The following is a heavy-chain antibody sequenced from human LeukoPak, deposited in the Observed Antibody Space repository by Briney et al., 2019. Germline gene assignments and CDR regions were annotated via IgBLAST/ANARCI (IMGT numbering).Heavy chain of an antibody. CDR2: IYTSGST. D-gene: IGHD3-3*01. J-gene: IGHJ3*02. V-gene: IGHV4-4*07. CDR1: GGSISSYY. CDR3: ARDPRITIFGVVDDAFDI. Sequence: SETLSLTCTASGGSISSYYWSWTRQPAGKGLEWIGRIYTSGSTNYNPSLKSRVTISVDTSKNQFSLRLSSVTAADTAVYYCARDPRITIFGVVDDAFDIWGQGTMVTVSS.